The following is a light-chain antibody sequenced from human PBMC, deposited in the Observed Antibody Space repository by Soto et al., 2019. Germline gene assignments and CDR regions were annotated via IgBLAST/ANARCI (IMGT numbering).Light chain of an antibody. CDR1: QSVNNNY. CDR2: GAS. J-gene: IGKJ4*01. V-gene: IGKV3-20*01. CDR3: KQYDTSLQYT. Sequence: EIVLTQSPGTLSLSPGDRATLSCEASQSVNNNYLAWYQHKPGQAPRLLIYGASSRATGIPDRFSGSGSGTDFTLTIRRLEPEDFAVYYCKQYDTSLQYTFGGGTKVEIK.